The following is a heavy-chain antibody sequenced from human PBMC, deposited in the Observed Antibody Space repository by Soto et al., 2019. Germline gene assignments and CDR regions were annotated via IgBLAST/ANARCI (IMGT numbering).Heavy chain of an antibody. CDR2: IIPIFGTA. CDR3: AARGATGSSYYSGLDV. J-gene: IGHJ6*02. D-gene: IGHD3-16*01. V-gene: IGHV1-69*13. CDR1: GGTFSSYA. Sequence: SVKVSCKASGGTFSSYAISWVRQAPGQGLEWMGGIIPIFGTANYAQKFQGRVTITADESTSTAYTELSSLRSDDTAVYYCAARGATGSSYYSGLDVWGQGTTVTVSS.